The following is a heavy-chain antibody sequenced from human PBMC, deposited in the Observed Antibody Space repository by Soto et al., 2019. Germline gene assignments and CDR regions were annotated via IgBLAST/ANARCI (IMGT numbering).Heavy chain of an antibody. D-gene: IGHD2-15*01. J-gene: IGHJ6*02. CDR1: GGSISSYY. Sequence: QVQLQESGPGLVKPSETLSLTCTVSGGSISSYYWSWIRQPPGKGLEWIGYIYYSGSTNYNPSLKSRVTISVDTSKNQFSLKLSSVTAADTAVYYCARVVRYCSGGSCYPLPHRSYGMDVWGQGTTVTVSS. CDR2: IYYSGST. CDR3: ARVVRYCSGGSCYPLPHRSYGMDV. V-gene: IGHV4-59*01.